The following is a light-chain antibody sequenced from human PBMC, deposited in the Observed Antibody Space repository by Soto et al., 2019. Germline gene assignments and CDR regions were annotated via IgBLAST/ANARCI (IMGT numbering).Light chain of an antibody. CDR1: SGHSSYA. Sequence: QAVVTQSPSASASLGASVKLTCTLSSGHSSYAIAWHQQQPEKGPRYLMKLNSDGSHSKGDGIPDRFSGSSSGAERYLTISSLQSEDEADYYCQTWGTGIRVFGGGTHLTVL. V-gene: IGLV4-69*01. CDR3: QTWGTGIRV. J-gene: IGLJ2*01. CDR2: LNSDGSH.